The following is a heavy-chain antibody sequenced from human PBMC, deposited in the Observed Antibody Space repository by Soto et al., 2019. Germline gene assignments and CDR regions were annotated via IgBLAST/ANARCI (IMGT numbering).Heavy chain of an antibody. D-gene: IGHD5-18*01. Sequence: SETVCLTCTVSGGSISCSSYYWGWIREPPGKGLEWIGSIYYSGSTCYNPSLKSRVTISVDTSKNQFSQKLSSVTAADTAVYYCARPYTAMGSGVYWGQGTLVTVSS. CDR1: GGSISCSSYY. V-gene: IGHV4-39*01. CDR2: IYYSGST. CDR3: ARPYTAMGSGVY. J-gene: IGHJ4*02.